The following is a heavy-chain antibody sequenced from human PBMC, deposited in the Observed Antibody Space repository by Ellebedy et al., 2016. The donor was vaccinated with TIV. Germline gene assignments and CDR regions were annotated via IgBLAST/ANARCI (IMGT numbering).Heavy chain of an antibody. CDR2: IYQDGGVQ. D-gene: IGHD5-18*01. CDR1: GFSFRSYW. J-gene: IGHJ5*02. Sequence: GESLKISCAASGFSFRSYWMSWVRQAPGKGLEWVANIYQDGGVQSYVDSVKGRFTISRDNTDNSLFLQMNSLRAEDTAVYYCARRGSYGEYAVQINRWFDTWGRGTLVAVSS. CDR3: ARRGSYGEYAVQINRWFDT. V-gene: IGHV3-7*01.